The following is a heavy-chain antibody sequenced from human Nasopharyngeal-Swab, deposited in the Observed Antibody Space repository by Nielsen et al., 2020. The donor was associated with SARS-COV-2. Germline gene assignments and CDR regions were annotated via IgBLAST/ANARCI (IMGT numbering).Heavy chain of an antibody. V-gene: IGHV3-66*01. J-gene: IGHJ6*03. CDR2: IYDGCST. CDR3: SGDQLTAYGHYYYLDV. D-gene: IGHD3-9*01. Sequence: ESLKLSCAASGFPVTSYYMSWVRQAPGKGLEWVSIIYDGCSTYYADPVRGRFTISSDYTKNTLSLQMNSLRSEDTTVYYCSGDQLTAYGHYYYLDVWGRGTTVTVSS. CDR1: GFPVTSYY.